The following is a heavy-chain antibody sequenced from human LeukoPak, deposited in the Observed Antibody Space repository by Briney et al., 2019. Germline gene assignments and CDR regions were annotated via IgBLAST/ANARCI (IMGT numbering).Heavy chain of an antibody. CDR1: GGSFSGYY. CDR3: ARSSGWPDY. Sequence: SETLSLTCAVYGGSFSGYYWSWIRQPPGKGLEWIGEINHSGSTNYNPSLKSRVTISVDTSKNQFSLKLSSVTAADSAVYYCARSSGWPDYWGQGTLVTVSS. D-gene: IGHD6-19*01. V-gene: IGHV4-34*01. J-gene: IGHJ4*02. CDR2: INHSGST.